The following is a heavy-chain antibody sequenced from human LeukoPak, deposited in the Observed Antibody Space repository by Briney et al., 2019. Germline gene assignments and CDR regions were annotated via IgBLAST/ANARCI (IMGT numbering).Heavy chain of an antibody. CDR1: GFTFSSYA. CDR3: VKDSSAWSKDY. J-gene: IGHJ4*02. V-gene: IGHV3-23*01. Sequence: GGSLRLSCAASGFTFSSYAMSWVRQAPGKGLEWVSAISGSGGFTYYADSVKGRFTISRDNSKNTLYLQMNSLRAEDTALYYCVKDSSAWSKDYWGQGTLVTVSS. D-gene: IGHD6-19*01. CDR2: ISGSGGFT.